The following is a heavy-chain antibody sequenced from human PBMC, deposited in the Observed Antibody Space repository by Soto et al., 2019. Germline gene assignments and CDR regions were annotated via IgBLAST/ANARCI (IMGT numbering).Heavy chain of an antibody. CDR1: GFTFSSYG. CDR3: VKSAARLAILRNWRGP. J-gene: IGHJ5*02. Sequence: QVQLVESGGGVVQPGRSLRLSCAASGFTFSSYGMHWVRQAPGKGLEWVALISYDGSTKYYADYVKGRITISRDSFQITLYLPTKSRRAEDTALFFCVKSAARLAILRNWRGPWGQGSLVTGSS. D-gene: IGHD2-2*02. V-gene: IGHV3-30*18. CDR2: ISYDGSTK.